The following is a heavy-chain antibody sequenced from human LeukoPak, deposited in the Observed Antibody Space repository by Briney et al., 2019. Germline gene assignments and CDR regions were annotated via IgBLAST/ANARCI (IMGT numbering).Heavy chain of an antibody. D-gene: IGHD2-15*01. Sequence: PGGSLRLSCAASGFTFSDYYMSWIRQAPGKGPEWVSYISSSGSTIYYADSVKGRFTISRDNAKNSLYLQMNSLRAEDTAVYYCARVKDIVVVVAATLGYWFDPWGQGTLVTVSS. V-gene: IGHV3-11*01. CDR3: ARVKDIVVVVAATLGYWFDP. J-gene: IGHJ5*02. CDR1: GFTFSDYY. CDR2: ISSSGSTI.